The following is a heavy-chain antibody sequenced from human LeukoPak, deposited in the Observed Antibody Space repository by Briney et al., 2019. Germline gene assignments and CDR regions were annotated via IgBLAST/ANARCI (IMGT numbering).Heavy chain of an antibody. Sequence: ASVKVSCKASGYTFTGYYMHWVRQAPGQGLEWMGWINPNSGGTNYAQKFQGRVTMTRDTSISTAYMELSRLRSDDTAVYYCARDRCSGGSCLTFDYWGQGTLVTVSS. CDR3: ARDRCSGGSCLTFDY. D-gene: IGHD2-15*01. J-gene: IGHJ4*02. CDR1: GYTFTGYY. CDR2: INPNSGGT. V-gene: IGHV1-2*02.